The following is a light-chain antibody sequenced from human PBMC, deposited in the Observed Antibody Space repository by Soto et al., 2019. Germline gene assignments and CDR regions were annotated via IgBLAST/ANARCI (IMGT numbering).Light chain of an antibody. CDR2: AAS. V-gene: IGKV1-12*01. J-gene: IGKJ1*01. CDR3: QQAISFPRT. CDR1: QSISTW. Sequence: DIQMTQSPSSVSASVGDRVTITCRASQSISTWLAWYQQKPGKAPNLLISAASNLQSGAPSRFSGSGSGTDFTLIISCLQPEDFATYYCQQAISFPRTFGQGTQVEIK.